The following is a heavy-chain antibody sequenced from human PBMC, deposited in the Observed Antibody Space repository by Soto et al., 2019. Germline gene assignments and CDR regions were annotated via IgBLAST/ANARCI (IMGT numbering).Heavy chain of an antibody. J-gene: IGHJ4*02. V-gene: IGHV1-18*04. Sequence: QVRLVQSGGEVRNPGASVKVSCKASGFTFSYYGVSWVRQAPGQGLEWMGFTNAHTGRSGTSKKFHGRVTLSTDTSTNTAYMELRSLRSDDTAVYFCARDPAGLYLFDYWGQGTLLTFSS. CDR1: GFTFSYYG. CDR3: ARDPAGLYLFDY. CDR2: TNAHTGRS. D-gene: IGHD2-2*01.